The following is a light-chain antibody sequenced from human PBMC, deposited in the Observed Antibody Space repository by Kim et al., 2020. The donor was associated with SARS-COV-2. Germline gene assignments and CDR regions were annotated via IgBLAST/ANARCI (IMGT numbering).Light chain of an antibody. Sequence: ASLGDRVTITCRASQDNNYFLVWFQQKPGQAPKALIYAASSLQSGVPSRFSGSGSGTDFTLTIASLQPEDFATYYCQQYKAYPFTFGGGTKVDIK. CDR2: AAS. V-gene: IGKV1-16*01. J-gene: IGKJ4*01. CDR3: QQYKAYPFT. CDR1: QDNNYF.